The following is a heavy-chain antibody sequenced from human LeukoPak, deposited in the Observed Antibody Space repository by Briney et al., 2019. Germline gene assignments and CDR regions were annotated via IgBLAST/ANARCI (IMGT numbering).Heavy chain of an antibody. CDR3: AGDQLALNALNF. CDR1: GGSMSSHY. D-gene: IGHD1-1*01. CDR2: ISYIGST. J-gene: IGHJ3*01. Sequence: SETLSLTCTVSGGSMSSHYWSWIRQPPGKGLEWLGYISYIGSTNYSPSLKRRVTISVDTSKNQFSLRLSSVTAADTAVYFCAGDQLALNALNFWGQGTMVSVSS. V-gene: IGHV4-59*11.